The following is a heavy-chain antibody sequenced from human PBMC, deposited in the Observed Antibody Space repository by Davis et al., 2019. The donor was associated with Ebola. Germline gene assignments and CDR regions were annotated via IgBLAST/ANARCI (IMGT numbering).Heavy chain of an antibody. CDR2: ISWNSGSI. CDR1: GFTFDDYA. V-gene: IGHV3-9*01. Sequence: PGGSLRLSCAASGFTFDDYAMHWVRQAPGKGLEWVSGISWNSGSIGYADSVKGRFTISRDNAKNSLYLQMNSLRAEDTAVYYCAKSARIAAAGKNWFDPWGQGTLVTVSS. D-gene: IGHD6-13*01. CDR3: AKSARIAAAGKNWFDP. J-gene: IGHJ5*02.